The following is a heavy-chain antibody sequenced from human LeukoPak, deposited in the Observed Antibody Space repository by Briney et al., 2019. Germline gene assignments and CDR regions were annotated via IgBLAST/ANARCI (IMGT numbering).Heavy chain of an antibody. J-gene: IGHJ3*02. V-gene: IGHV3-23*01. CDR2: ISGSGGST. CDR3: ARTGWELKGAFDI. CDR1: GFTFSSYA. D-gene: IGHD1-26*01. Sequence: GGSLRLSCAASGFTFSSYAMSWVRQAPGKGLEWVSAISGSGGSTYYADSVKGRFTISRDNSKNTLYLQMNSLRAEDTAVYYCARTGWELKGAFDIWGQGTMVTVSS.